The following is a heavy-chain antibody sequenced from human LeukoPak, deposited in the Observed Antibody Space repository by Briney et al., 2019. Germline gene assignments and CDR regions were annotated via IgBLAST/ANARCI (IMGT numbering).Heavy chain of an antibody. Sequence: SAKVSCKASGGTFSSYAISWVRQAPGQGLEWMGGIIPIFGTANYAQKFQGRVTITADESTSTAYMELSSLRSEDTAVYYCARGGYCSSTSCFIDNWFDPWGQGTLVTVSS. J-gene: IGHJ5*02. V-gene: IGHV1-69*01. CDR2: IIPIFGTA. D-gene: IGHD2-2*01. CDR1: GGTFSSYA. CDR3: ARGGYCSSTSCFIDNWFDP.